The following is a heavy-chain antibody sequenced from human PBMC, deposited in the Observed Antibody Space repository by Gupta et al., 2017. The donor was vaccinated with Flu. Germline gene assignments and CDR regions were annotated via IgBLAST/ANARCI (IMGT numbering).Heavy chain of an antibody. Sequence: QVQLVESGGGVVQPGRSLRLSCVVSGFTFSDYGMHWVRQAPGQGLEWVAVISHDGTYNKNACSGNDRCTISRDKYKNTLSLQMNSPRGQDTAVSYCAKDYWYVCSGGASYPHIIHGWGQGTTVTVSS. D-gene: IGHD2-15*01. J-gene: IGHJ6*02. CDR1: GFTFSDYG. CDR2: ISHDGTYN. CDR3: AKDYWYVCSGGASYPHIIHG. V-gene: IGHV3-30*18.